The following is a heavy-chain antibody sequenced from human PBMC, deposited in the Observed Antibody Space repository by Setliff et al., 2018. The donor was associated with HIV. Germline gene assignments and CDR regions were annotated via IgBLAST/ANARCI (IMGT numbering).Heavy chain of an antibody. V-gene: IGHV4-61*09. CDR1: GGSVSSGSYY. D-gene: IGHD3-9*01. CDR2: RYTTGST. J-gene: IGHJ5*01. CDR3: ASGPKPGLLDLTGFDS. Sequence: SETLSLTCTVSGGSVSSGSYYWSWIRQPAGRGLEWVGHRYTTGSTSYNPSLKSRVTISVDTSKNQLSLKLSSVTAADTAVYYCASGPKPGLLDLTGFDSWGQGTLVTVSS.